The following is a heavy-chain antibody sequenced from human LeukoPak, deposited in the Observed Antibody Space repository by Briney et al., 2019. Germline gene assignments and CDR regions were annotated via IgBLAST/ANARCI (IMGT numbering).Heavy chain of an antibody. D-gene: IGHD1-14*01. CDR2: ISGSGGST. CDR1: GFTFSSYA. V-gene: IGHV3-23*01. Sequence: PGGSLRLSCAASGFTFSSYAMSWVRQAPGKGLEWVSAISGSGGSTYYADSVKCRFTISRDNAKNSLYLQMNSLRAEDTAVYYCARDLLGYNPFDYWGQGTLVTVSS. J-gene: IGHJ4*02. CDR3: ARDLLGYNPFDY.